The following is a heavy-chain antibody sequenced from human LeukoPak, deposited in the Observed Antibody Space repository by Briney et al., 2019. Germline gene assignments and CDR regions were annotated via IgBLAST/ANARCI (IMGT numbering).Heavy chain of an antibody. D-gene: IGHD1-26*01. Sequence: GGSLRLSCAASGFTFSSYAMNWVRQAPGKGLGWVPAISGSGGSTYYADSVKGRFTISRDNSKNTLYLQMNSLRAEDTAVYYCAKEGEGSFGYYYYMDVWGKGTTVTVSS. J-gene: IGHJ6*03. CDR3: AKEGEGSFGYYYYMDV. CDR1: GFTFSSYA. CDR2: ISGSGGST. V-gene: IGHV3-23*01.